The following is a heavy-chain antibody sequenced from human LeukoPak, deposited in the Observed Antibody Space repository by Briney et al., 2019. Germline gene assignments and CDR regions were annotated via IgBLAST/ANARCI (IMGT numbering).Heavy chain of an antibody. CDR2: ISYDGRQN. D-gene: IGHD1-26*01. CDR3: AKESVGFFAGAPCEIDY. CDR1: GFTFSTYA. V-gene: IGHV3-30*04. J-gene: IGHJ4*02. Sequence: PGGSLRLSCAASGFTFSTYAMNWVRQAPGKGLEWVAVISYDGRQNYYADSVKGRFTISRDNSKNTLYLQMNSLRAEDTAVYYCAKESVGFFAGAPCEIDYWGQGTLVTVSS.